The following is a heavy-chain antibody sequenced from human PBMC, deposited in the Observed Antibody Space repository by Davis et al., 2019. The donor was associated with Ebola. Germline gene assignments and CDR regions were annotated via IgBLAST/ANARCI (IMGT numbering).Heavy chain of an antibody. CDR1: GYTFTGYY. J-gene: IGHJ5*02. CDR2: MNPNSGNT. D-gene: IGHD2-2*01. CDR3: ARVGEDIVVVPAAWGFDP. V-gene: IGHV1-2*02. Sequence: ASVKVSCKASGYTFTGYYMHWVRQAPGQGLEWMGWMNPNSGNTNYAQKFQGRVTMTRDTSISAAYMELSRLRSDDTAVYYCARVGEDIVVVPAAWGFDPWGQGTLVTVSS.